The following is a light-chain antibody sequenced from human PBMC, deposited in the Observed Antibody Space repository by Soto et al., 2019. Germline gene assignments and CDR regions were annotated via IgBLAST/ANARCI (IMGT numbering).Light chain of an antibody. CDR1: SSDVGGYDY. J-gene: IGLJ2*01. Sequence: QSVLTQPASVSGSPGQSITISCTGTSSDVGGYDYVSWYQQHPGKAPKLMIYDVSNRPSGVSNRFSGSKSGNTASLTISGLQAEDDADYYCSSYTRSNTLVVFGGGTQLTVL. CDR3: SSYTRSNTLVV. V-gene: IGLV2-14*03. CDR2: DVS.